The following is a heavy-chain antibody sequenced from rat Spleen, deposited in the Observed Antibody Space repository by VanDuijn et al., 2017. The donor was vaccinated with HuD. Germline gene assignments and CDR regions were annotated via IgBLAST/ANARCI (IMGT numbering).Heavy chain of an antibody. D-gene: IGHD1-12*02. CDR1: GFTFSNYY. J-gene: IGHJ2*01. V-gene: IGHV5-25*01. CDR2: ISTGGGNT. Sequence: EVQLVESGGGLVQPGRSMKLSCVALGFTFSNYYMAWVRQAPTKGLEWVASISTGGGNTYYRDSVKGRFTISRNNTQSALYLQMDSLRSDDTATYYSARLPYYYDGCYCYYFDYWGQGVMVTVSS. CDR3: ARLPYYYDGCYCYYFDY.